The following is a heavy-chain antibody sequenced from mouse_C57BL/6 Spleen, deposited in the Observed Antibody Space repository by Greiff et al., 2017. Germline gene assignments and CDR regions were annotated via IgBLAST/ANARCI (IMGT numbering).Heavy chain of an antibody. CDR1: GYPFTSYW. CDR3: ARYGGLRGNYYAMDY. J-gene: IGHJ4*01. V-gene: IGHV1-64*01. Sequence: VQLQQPGAELVKPGASVMLSCKASGYPFTSYWMHWVKQRPGQGLEWIGMIHPNSGSTNYNEKFKSKATLTVDNSSSTVYMQLSSLTSEDAAVYYCARYGGLRGNYYAMDYWGQGTSVTVSS. D-gene: IGHD2-4*01. CDR2: IHPNSGST.